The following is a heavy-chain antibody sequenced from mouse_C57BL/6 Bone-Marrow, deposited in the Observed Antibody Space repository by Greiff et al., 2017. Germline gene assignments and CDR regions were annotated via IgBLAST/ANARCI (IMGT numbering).Heavy chain of an antibody. Sequence: ESGPGLVKPSQSLSLTCSVTGYSITSGYYWNWIRQFPGNKLEWMGYISYDGSNNYNPSLKNRISITRDTSKNQFFLKLNSVTTKDTATYYCARGGGYYYAMDYWGQGTSVTVSS. CDR2: ISYDGSN. CDR1: GYSITSGYY. J-gene: IGHJ4*01. CDR3: ARGGGYYYAMDY. V-gene: IGHV3-6*01.